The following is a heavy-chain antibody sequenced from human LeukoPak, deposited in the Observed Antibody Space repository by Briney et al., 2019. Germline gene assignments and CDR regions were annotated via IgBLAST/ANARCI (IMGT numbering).Heavy chain of an antibody. CDR1: GVSISPYY. CDR2: MSVSGTT. Sequence: SETLCLTCTVSGVSISPYYWSRIRQPAGKGLAWIGRMSVSGTTNYNPSLKSRVTMSSDTSKNQFSLKLSSVTAADTAVYYCARSEVGTTVYGMHVWGQGTTVTVSS. D-gene: IGHD1-26*01. V-gene: IGHV4-4*07. J-gene: IGHJ6*02. CDR3: ARSEVGTTVYGMHV.